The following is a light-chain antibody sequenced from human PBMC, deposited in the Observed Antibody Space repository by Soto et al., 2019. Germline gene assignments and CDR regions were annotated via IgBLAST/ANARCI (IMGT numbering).Light chain of an antibody. CDR3: HQYNNWPPWT. Sequence: EIVMTQSPATLSVSPGERATLSCRASQSISSDLAWYQQKPGQAPRLLIHGASTRAIGIPARFSGSGSGTEFTLTISSLQSEDFAVYYCHQYNNWPPWTFGQGTKVEIK. CDR1: QSISSD. CDR2: GAS. J-gene: IGKJ1*01. V-gene: IGKV3-15*01.